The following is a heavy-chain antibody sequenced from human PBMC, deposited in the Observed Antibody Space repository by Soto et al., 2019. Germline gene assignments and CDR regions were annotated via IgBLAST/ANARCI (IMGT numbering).Heavy chain of an antibody. CDR2: IKQDGSEK. J-gene: IGHJ4*02. V-gene: IGHV3-7*05. CDR1: GFTFSSYW. D-gene: IGHD1-26*01. CDR3: ASCTEEWEPLGDYFDY. Sequence: GGSLRLSCAASGFTFSSYWMSWVRQAPGKGLEWVANIKQDGSEKYYVDSVKGRFTISRDNAKNSLYLQMNSLRAEDTAVYYCASCTEEWEPLGDYFDYWGQGTLVTVSS.